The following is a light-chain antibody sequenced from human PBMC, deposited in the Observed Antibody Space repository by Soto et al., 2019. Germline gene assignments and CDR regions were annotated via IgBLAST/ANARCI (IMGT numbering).Light chain of an antibody. V-gene: IGKV3-11*01. Sequence: EIVLTQSPATLSLSPGERATLSCRASQSVSSYLAWYQQKPGQAPRLLIYDASNRATGIPARFSGSGSGTAFTLAISRPEPEDLAVYYCQQRSNWPSYTFGQGTKREIK. CDR2: DAS. CDR1: QSVSSY. J-gene: IGKJ2*01. CDR3: QQRSNWPSYT.